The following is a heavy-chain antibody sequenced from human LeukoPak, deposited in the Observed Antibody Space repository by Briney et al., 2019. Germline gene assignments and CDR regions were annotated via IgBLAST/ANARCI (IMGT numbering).Heavy chain of an antibody. CDR3: AKDLPAFIVVVPAAVFDY. D-gene: IGHD2-2*01. CDR1: GFTVSSYA. J-gene: IGHJ4*02. CDR2: ISGSGGST. Sequence: GRSLRLSCAASGFTVSSYAMSWVRQAPGKGLEWVSAISGSGGSTYYAASVKGRFTISRDNSKNTLYMQMNSLRAEDTAVYYCAKDLPAFIVVVPAAVFDYWGQGTLVTVSS. V-gene: IGHV3-23*01.